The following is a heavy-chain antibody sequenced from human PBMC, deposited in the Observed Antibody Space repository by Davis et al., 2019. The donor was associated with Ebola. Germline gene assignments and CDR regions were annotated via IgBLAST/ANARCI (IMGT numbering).Heavy chain of an antibody. Sequence: PGGSLRLSCAVSGGSISSSNWWRWVRQPPGKGLEWIGEIYHSGSTNYNPSLKSRVTISVDTSKNQFSLKLSSVTAADTAVYYCARGLYGDQDYWGQGTLVTVSS. V-gene: IGHV4-4*02. D-gene: IGHD4-17*01. J-gene: IGHJ4*02. CDR2: IYHSGST. CDR3: ARGLYGDQDY. CDR1: GGSISSSNW.